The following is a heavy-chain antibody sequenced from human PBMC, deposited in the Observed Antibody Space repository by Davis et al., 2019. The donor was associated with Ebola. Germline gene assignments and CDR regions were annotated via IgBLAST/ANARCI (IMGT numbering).Heavy chain of an antibody. CDR3: ARLPHAILTDSLRGLGMDV. J-gene: IGHJ6*04. CDR2: INPSGGST. Sequence: AASVKVSCKASGYTFTSYYMHWVRQAPGQGLEWMGIINPSGGSTSYAQKFQGRVTMTEDTSTDTAYMELSSLRSDDTAIYYCARLPHAILTDSLRGLGMDVWGKGTTVTVSS. V-gene: IGHV1-46*01. CDR1: GYTFTSYY. D-gene: IGHD3-9*01.